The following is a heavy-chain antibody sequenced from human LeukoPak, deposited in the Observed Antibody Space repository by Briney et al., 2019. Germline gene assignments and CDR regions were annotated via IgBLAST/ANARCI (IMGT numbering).Heavy chain of an antibody. V-gene: IGHV1-2*02. J-gene: IGHJ4*02. CDR2: INPNSGDT. CDR1: GYTFTNHP. D-gene: IGHD5-12*01. Sequence: ASVKVSCKASGYTFTNHPMHWVRQAPGQGREWMGWINPNSGDTNYVQKFQGRVTMTRDPSISTAYMELSGLRADDTAVYYCARERYTAYGNFDYWGQGTQVTVSS. CDR3: ARERYTAYGNFDY.